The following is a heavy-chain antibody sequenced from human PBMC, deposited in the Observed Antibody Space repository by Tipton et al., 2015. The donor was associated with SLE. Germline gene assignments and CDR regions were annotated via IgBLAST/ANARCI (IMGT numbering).Heavy chain of an antibody. D-gene: IGHD3-22*01. V-gene: IGHV4-38-2*02. CDR1: GFSISSGYY. CDR3: ARVHAAGDYDSSGFSN. CDR2: IYHSGTT. Sequence: LRLSCSVSGFSISSGYYWGWIRQPPGKGLEWIGTIYHSGTTYYSSSLKSRATISVDTSKNQFSLNLRFLTAADTAVYYCARVHAAGDYDSSGFSNWGQGTLVTVSS. J-gene: IGHJ4*02.